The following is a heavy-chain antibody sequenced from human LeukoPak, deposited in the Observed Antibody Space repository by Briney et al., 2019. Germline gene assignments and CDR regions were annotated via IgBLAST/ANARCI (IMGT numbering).Heavy chain of an antibody. CDR1: GGTFSSYA. V-gene: IGHV1-69*13. Sequence: SVKVSCKASGGTFSSYAISWVRQAPGQGLEWMGGIIPIFGTANYAQKFQGRVTITADESTSTAYMELSSLRSEDTAGYYCARGPSITMVRGGQWYYYMDVWGKGTTVTISS. J-gene: IGHJ6*03. CDR2: IIPIFGTA. CDR3: ARGPSITMVRGGQWYYYMDV. D-gene: IGHD3-10*01.